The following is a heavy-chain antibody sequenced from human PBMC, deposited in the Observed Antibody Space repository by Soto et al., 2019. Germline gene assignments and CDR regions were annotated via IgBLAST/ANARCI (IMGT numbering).Heavy chain of an antibody. CDR2: IDPKSGGT. CDR3: SRDYDKSGYDYFDP. D-gene: IGHD3-22*01. V-gene: IGHV1-2*02. Sequence: ASVKVSCKASGYSFTGPYMPWVRQAPGQGLEWMGWIDPKSGGTNYAQKFQDRVTMTTDTSISTAYMDLSRLRSDDMAVYYCSRDYDKSGYDYFDPWGQGTLVTAPQ. CDR1: GYSFTGPY. J-gene: IGHJ5*02.